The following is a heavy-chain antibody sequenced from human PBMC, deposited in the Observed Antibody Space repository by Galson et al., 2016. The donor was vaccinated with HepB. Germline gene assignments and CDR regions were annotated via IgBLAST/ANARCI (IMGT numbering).Heavy chain of an antibody. J-gene: IGHJ4*02. CDR2: IHYTGSA. D-gene: IGHD3-16*01. V-gene: IGHV4-59*01. CDR1: GGSISDDY. Sequence: ETLSLTCTVSGGSISDDYWSWIRQPPGKGLEWIAFIHYTGSANYNPSLKGRVTISLDTSKNQFSLTLNFVTAADPAVYYCARGGASSKYFDYWGQGILVTVSS. CDR3: ARGGASSKYFDY.